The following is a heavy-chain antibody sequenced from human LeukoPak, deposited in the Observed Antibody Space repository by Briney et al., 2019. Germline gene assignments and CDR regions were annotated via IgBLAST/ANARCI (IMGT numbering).Heavy chain of an antibody. CDR1: GYSFTSYW. D-gene: IGHD5-12*01. CDR2: IYPGDSDT. V-gene: IGHV5-51*01. J-gene: IGHJ5*02. CDR3: ARRGYSGYDGAWFDP. Sequence: GESLKISCKGSGYSFTSYWIGWVRQMPGKGLEWMGMIYPGDSDTRYSPSFQGQVTISVDKSISTAYLQWSSLKASDTARYYCARRGYSGYDGAWFDPWGQGTLVAVSS.